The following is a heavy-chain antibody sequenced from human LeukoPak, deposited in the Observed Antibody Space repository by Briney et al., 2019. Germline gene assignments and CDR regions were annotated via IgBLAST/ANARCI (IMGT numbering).Heavy chain of an antibody. D-gene: IGHD2-15*01. Sequence: PSETLSLTCTDSGGSISSYYWSWIRQPPGKGLEWIGYIYYSGSTNYNPSLKSRVTISVDTSKNQFSLKLSSVTAADTAVYYCARTEADCSGGSCYSAAFDIWGQGTMVTVSS. V-gene: IGHV4-59*01. CDR3: ARTEADCSGGSCYSAAFDI. CDR2: IYYSGST. CDR1: GGSISSYY. J-gene: IGHJ3*02.